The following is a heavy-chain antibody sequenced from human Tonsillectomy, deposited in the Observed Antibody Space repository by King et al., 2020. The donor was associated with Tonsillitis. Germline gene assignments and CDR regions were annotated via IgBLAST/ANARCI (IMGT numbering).Heavy chain of an antibody. CDR1: GYSFTSYW. D-gene: IGHD6-19*01. V-gene: IGHV5-51*01. CDR3: ARRGAVADSNDAFDI. CDR2: IYPGDSDT. J-gene: IGHJ3*02. Sequence: VQLVQSGAEVKKPGASLKISCKGSGYSFTSYWIGWVRQMPGKGLEWMGIIYPGDSDTRYSPSFQGQVTIPADKSISTAYLQWSSLKASDTAMYYCARRGAVADSNDAFDIWGQGTMVTVSS.